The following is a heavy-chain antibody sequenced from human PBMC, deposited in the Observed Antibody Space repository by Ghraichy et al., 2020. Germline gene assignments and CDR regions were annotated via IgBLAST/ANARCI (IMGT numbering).Heavy chain of an antibody. CDR2: IYSSGST. Sequence: SETLSLTCTVSGGSVSSDGYYWNWIRPHPGKGLEWIGHIYSSGSTYYNPSLKSRVSISVDKTKNQFSLKLSSVTAADTAVYYCARGITDLPVVIYWDYWGQGTLVSV. D-gene: IGHD2-2*02. J-gene: IGHJ4*02. CDR1: GGSVSSDGYY. CDR3: ARGITDLPVVIYWDY. V-gene: IGHV4-31*03.